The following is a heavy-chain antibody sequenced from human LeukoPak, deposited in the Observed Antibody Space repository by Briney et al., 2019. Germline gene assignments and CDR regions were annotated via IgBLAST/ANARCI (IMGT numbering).Heavy chain of an antibody. J-gene: IGHJ5*02. Sequence: SVKVSCKASGGTFSSYAIRWVRQAPGQGLEWMGRIIPILGIANYAQKFQGRVTITADKSTSTAYMELSSLRSEDTAVYYCARRLTPYYDILTGYRGFDPWGQGTLVTVSS. D-gene: IGHD3-9*01. CDR1: GGTFSSYA. CDR2: IIPILGIA. V-gene: IGHV1-69*04. CDR3: ARRLTPYYDILTGYRGFDP.